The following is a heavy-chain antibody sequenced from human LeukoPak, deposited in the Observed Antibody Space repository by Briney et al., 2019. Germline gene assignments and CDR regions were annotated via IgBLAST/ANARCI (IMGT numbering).Heavy chain of an antibody. CDR3: ARGGSQYYFDY. D-gene: IGHD4-4*01. CDR1: GYSFTSYY. Sequence: ASVKVSCKASGYSFTSYYMHWVRQAPGQGLEWMGIINTSVGGTSYAQKFQGRVTMTRDTSTSTVYMELSSLRSEDTAVYYCARGGSQYYFDYWGQGTLVTVSS. V-gene: IGHV1-46*01. J-gene: IGHJ4*02. CDR2: INTSVGGT.